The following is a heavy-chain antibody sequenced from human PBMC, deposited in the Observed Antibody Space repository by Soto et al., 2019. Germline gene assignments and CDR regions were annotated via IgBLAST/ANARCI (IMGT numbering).Heavy chain of an antibody. CDR1: GYTFTNYY. Sequence: QVQLVQSGAEVKKPGASVKVSCKASGYTFTNYYIHWVRQAPGQGLVWVGLINPKTGTTNDAPKFQVRVTMTSDTSTSTADMELSSLRSEDTAVFYCARVLEVRYYYESSGYWGQGTLVTVSS. CDR2: INPKTGTT. D-gene: IGHD3-22*01. J-gene: IGHJ4*02. CDR3: ARVLEVRYYYESSGY. V-gene: IGHV1-46*01.